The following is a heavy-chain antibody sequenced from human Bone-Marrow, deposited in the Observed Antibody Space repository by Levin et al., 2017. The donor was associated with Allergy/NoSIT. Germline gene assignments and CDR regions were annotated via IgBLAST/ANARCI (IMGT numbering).Heavy chain of an antibody. J-gene: IGHJ4*02. Sequence: SETLSLTCAVSGGSISSNNWWSWVRQPPGTGLEWIGEIYHSGSTNYNPSLKSRVTISVDKPKTQFSLKLNSVTAADTAVYYCARGKSVSEWSYHFDYWGQGMLVTVSS. CDR2: IYHSGST. CDR3: ARGKSVSEWSYHFDY. D-gene: IGHD3-3*01. V-gene: IGHV4-4*02. CDR1: GGSISSNNW.